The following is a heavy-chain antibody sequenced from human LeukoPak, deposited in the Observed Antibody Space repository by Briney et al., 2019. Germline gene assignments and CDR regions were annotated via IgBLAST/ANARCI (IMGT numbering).Heavy chain of an antibody. CDR2: IYYSGST. J-gene: IGHJ4*02. V-gene: IGHV4-39*01. D-gene: IGHD4-17*01. CDR1: GASISRSDYF. Sequence: SETLSLTCTVSGASISRSDYFCGWIRQPPGKGLEWIGSIYYSGSTYYSPSLKGRVTISVDTSRSQFSLKLNSVTAADTAVYYCARSSEYGDPFNYWGQGTLVTVSS. CDR3: ARSSEYGDPFNY.